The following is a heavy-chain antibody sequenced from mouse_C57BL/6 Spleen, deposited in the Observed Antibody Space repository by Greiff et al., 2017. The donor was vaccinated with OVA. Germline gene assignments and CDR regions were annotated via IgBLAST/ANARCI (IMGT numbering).Heavy chain of an antibody. Sequence: QVQLQQSGPGLVQPSQSLSITCTVSGFSLTSYGVHWVRQSPGKGLEWLGVIWRGGSTDYNAAFMSRLSITKDNSKSQVFFKMNSLQADDAAIYDCAKNGADYPAWFAYWGQGTLVTVSA. J-gene: IGHJ3*01. CDR2: IWRGGST. CDR1: GFSLTSYG. D-gene: IGHD2-4*01. CDR3: AKNGADYPAWFAY. V-gene: IGHV2-5*01.